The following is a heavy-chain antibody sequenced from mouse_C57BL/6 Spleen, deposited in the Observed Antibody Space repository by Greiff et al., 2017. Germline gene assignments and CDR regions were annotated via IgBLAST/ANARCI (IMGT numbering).Heavy chain of an antibody. V-gene: IGHV1-4*01. J-gene: IGHJ2*01. CDR3: ARVWDYDDYFDY. D-gene: IGHD2-4*01. Sequence: QVQLQQSGAELARPGASVKMSCKASGYTFTSYTMHWVKQRPGQGLEWIGYINPSSGYTKYNQKFKDKATLTADKSSSTAYMQLSSLTSEDSAVXYCARVWDYDDYFDYWGQGTTLTVSS. CDR2: INPSSGYT. CDR1: GYTFTSYT.